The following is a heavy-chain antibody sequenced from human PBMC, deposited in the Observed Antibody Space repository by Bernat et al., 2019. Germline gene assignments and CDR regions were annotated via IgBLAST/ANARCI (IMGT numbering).Heavy chain of an antibody. V-gene: IGHV3-74*01. Sequence: EVQLVESGGGLVQSGGSLRLSCAASGFTFSSHWMHWVRQVPGKGLVWVSHINGDGSSTTYADSVKGRFTISRDNAENTLYLQMNSLGVEDTAVYYCTRGNYYTKDVWGQGTTVTVSS. CDR3: TRGNYYTKDV. J-gene: IGHJ6*02. CDR1: GFTFSSHW. CDR2: INGDGSST.